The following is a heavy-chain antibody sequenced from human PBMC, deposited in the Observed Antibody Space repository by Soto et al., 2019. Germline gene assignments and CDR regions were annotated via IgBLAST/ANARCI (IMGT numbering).Heavy chain of an antibody. CDR1: GGSISSSSYY. J-gene: IGHJ6*03. Sequence: PSETLSLTCTVSGGSISSSSYYWGWIRQPPGKGLEWIGSIYYSGSTYYNPSLKSRVTISVDTSKNQFSLKLSSVTAADTAVYYCARQMELRDSFIYVYYYYMDVWGKGTTVTVSS. V-gene: IGHV4-39*01. CDR2: IYYSGST. D-gene: IGHD1-7*01. CDR3: ARQMELRDSFIYVYYYYMDV.